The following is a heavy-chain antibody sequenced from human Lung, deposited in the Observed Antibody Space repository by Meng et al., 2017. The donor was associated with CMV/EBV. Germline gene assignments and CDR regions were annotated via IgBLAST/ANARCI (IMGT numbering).Heavy chain of an antibody. CDR2: ISSSGSTI. V-gene: IGHV3-48*03. CDR3: AREGVYYDSSGYFDY. Sequence: GGSLRPSCQALGFNFGNFWLNWVRQAPGKGLEWVSYISSSGSTIYYADSVKGRFTISRDNAKNSLYLQMNSLRAEDTAVYYCAREGVYYDSSGYFDYWGQGTLVTVSS. CDR1: GFNFGNFW. D-gene: IGHD3-22*01. J-gene: IGHJ4*02.